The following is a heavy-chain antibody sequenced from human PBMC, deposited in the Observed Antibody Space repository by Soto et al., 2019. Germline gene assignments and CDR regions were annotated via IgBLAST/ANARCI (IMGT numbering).Heavy chain of an antibody. Sequence: EVQLLESGGGLVQPGGSLRLSCAASGFIFSSYAMSWVRQAPGKGLEWVSAISGSGGSTYYADSVKGRFTISRDNSKNTLYLKMNSLRAEDTAVYYCAKSGRVVGATGGWGQGTLVTVSS. D-gene: IGHD1-26*01. V-gene: IGHV3-23*01. CDR2: ISGSGGST. CDR1: GFIFSSYA. J-gene: IGHJ4*02. CDR3: AKSGRVVGATGG.